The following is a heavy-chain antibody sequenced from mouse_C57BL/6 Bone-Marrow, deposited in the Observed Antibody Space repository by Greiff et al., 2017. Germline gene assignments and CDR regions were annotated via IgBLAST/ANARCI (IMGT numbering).Heavy chain of an antibody. CDR1: GYTFTDYY. CDR2: INPNNGGT. D-gene: IGHD2-2*01. J-gene: IGHJ4*01. V-gene: IGHV1-26*01. CDR3: ARSGWLRRRDLYAMDY. Sequence: EVQLQQSGPELVKPGASVKISCKASGYTFTDYYMNWVKQSHGKSLEWIGDINPNNGGTSYNQKFKGKATLTVDKSSSTAYMELRSLTSEDSAVYYCARSGWLRRRDLYAMDYWGQGTSVTVSS.